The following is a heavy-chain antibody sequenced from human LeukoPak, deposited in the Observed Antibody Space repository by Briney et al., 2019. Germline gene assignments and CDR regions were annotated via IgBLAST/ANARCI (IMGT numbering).Heavy chain of an antibody. Sequence: SETLSLTCTVSGYSISSGYYWGWIRQPPGKGLEWIGSIYHSGSTNYNPSLKSRVTISVGKSKNQFSLKLSSVTAADTAVYYCASTGASQLIDYWGQGTLVTVSS. CDR3: ASTGASQLIDY. CDR2: IYHSGST. CDR1: GYSISSGYY. V-gene: IGHV4-38-2*02. D-gene: IGHD6-13*01. J-gene: IGHJ4*02.